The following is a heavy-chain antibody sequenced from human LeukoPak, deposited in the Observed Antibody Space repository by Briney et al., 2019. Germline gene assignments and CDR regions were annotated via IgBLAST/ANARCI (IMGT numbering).Heavy chain of an antibody. Sequence: GESLKISCKGSGYSFTSYWIGWVRQMPGKGLEWMGIIYPGDSDTRYSPSFQGQVTISADKSISTAYLQWSSLKASDTAVYYCARLYYYDSSGYHIWNYYYYGMDVWGQGTTVTVSS. CDR3: ARLYYYDSSGYHIWNYYYYGMDV. J-gene: IGHJ6*02. CDR2: IYPGDSDT. D-gene: IGHD3-22*01. V-gene: IGHV5-51*01. CDR1: GYSFTSYW.